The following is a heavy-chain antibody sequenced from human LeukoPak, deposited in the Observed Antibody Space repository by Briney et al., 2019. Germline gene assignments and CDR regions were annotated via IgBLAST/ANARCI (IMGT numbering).Heavy chain of an antibody. D-gene: IGHD4/OR15-4a*01. CDR1: GFTFNSYP. CDR2: ISRDGGST. J-gene: IGHJ3*01. CDR3: VKESGFMVAPNSAFDL. Sequence: GGSLRLSCSASGFTFNSYPVHWVRQAPGKGLEYVSGISRDGGSTCYADSVKGRFTISRDNSKNTLYLQMSSLRAEATAVYYCVKESGFMVAPNSAFDLWAQGTMVRVSS. V-gene: IGHV3-64D*06.